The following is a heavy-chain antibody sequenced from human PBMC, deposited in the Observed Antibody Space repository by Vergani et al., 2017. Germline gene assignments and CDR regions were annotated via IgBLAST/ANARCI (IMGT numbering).Heavy chain of an antibody. CDR2: IWDDGSNK. CDR3: ARWGNEKRLDS. V-gene: IGHV3-33*01. CDR1: GFTFSSHG. Sequence: QVQLVESEGGVVQPGRSLTLSCVASGFTFSSHGMHWVRQAPGKGLEWVAVIWDDGSNKYYGDSVKGLFTISRDNSKNTLYLQMNSLRVEDTAVYYCARWGNEKRLDSWGQGTLVTVSS. D-gene: IGHD4-23*01. J-gene: IGHJ5*01.